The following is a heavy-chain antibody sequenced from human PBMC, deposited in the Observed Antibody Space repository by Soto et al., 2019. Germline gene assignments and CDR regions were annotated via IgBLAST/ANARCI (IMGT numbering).Heavy chain of an antibody. D-gene: IGHD1-26*01. CDR1: EFTFSRCA. CDR3: AKDQGDASNTFDL. CDR2: IRGSGDST. V-gene: IGHV3-23*01. Sequence: EVRLSESGGGLVQPGGSLRLSCAASEFTFSRCAMIWVRQAPGKGLEWVSTIRGSGDSTFYSDSVKGRFTVSRDNSENTLYLHMNSLIAEDTVFYYCAKDQGDASNTFDLCGQGTLVTVSS. J-gene: IGHJ4*02.